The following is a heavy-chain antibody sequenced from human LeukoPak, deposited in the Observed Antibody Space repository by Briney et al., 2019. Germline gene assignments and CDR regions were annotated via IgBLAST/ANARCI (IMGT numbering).Heavy chain of an antibody. Sequence: GGSLRLSCAASGFSLSSYSMNWVRQAPGKGLKWVSSSTISSNFIYYADSVKGRFTISRDNAKNSLYLQMNSLRAEDTAVYFCARDGHGDGILTGYSYFGMDVWGQGTTVTVSS. J-gene: IGHJ6*02. D-gene: IGHD3-9*01. CDR1: GFSLSSYS. V-gene: IGHV3-21*01. CDR2: STISSNFI. CDR3: ARDGHGDGILTGYSYFGMDV.